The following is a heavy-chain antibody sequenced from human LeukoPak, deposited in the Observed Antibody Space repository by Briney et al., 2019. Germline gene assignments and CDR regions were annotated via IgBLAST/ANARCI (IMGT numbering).Heavy chain of an antibody. D-gene: IGHD3-10*01. Sequence: GGSLRLSCAASGFAFSTYAMHWVRQAPGKGPQWMTVISNDGNTKYYADSVKGRFTISRDNSKSTLYLQINSLSAEDTAVYYCARAIVRGIPFDYWGQGTLVTVSS. V-gene: IGHV3-30-3*01. CDR2: ISNDGNTK. CDR1: GFAFSTYA. CDR3: ARAIVRGIPFDY. J-gene: IGHJ4*02.